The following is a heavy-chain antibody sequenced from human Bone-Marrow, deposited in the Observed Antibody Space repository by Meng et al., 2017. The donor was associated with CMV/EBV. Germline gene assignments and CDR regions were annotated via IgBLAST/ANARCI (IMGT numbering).Heavy chain of an antibody. Sequence: GSLRLSCAVYGGSLSGYYWSWIRQPPGKGLEWIGEINHSGSTNYNPSLKSRVTISVDTSKNQFSPKLSSVTAADTAVYYCATTVAGDYFDYWGQGTLVTVSS. J-gene: IGHJ4*02. CDR2: INHSGST. CDR1: GGSLSGYY. CDR3: ATTVAGDYFDY. V-gene: IGHV4-34*01. D-gene: IGHD4-11*01.